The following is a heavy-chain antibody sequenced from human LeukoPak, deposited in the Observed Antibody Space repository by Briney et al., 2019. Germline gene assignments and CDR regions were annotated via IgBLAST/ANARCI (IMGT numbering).Heavy chain of an antibody. CDR3: ASTDDFWSGPTDY. V-gene: IGHV1-2*04. J-gene: IGHJ4*02. D-gene: IGHD3-3*01. CDR1: GYTFTGYY. Sequence: GASAKVSCKASGYTFTGYYMHWVRQAPGQGLEWMGWINPNSGGTNYAQKFQGWVTMTRDTSISTAYMELSSLRSEDTAVYYCASTDDFWSGPTDYWGQGTLVTVSS. CDR2: INPNSGGT.